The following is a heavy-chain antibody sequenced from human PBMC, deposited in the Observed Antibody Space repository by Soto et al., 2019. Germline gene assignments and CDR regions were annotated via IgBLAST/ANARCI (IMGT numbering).Heavy chain of an antibody. CDR3: AAGERIVVVPAASDAFDI. D-gene: IGHD2-2*01. CDR2: IVVGSGNT. CDR1: GFTFTSSA. V-gene: IGHV1-58*02. J-gene: IGHJ3*02. Sequence: GASVKVSCKASGFTFTSSAMQWVRQARGQRLEWIGWIVVGSGNTNYAQKFQERVTITRDMSTSTAYMELSSLRSEDTAVYYCAAGERIVVVPAASDAFDIWGQGTMVTVS.